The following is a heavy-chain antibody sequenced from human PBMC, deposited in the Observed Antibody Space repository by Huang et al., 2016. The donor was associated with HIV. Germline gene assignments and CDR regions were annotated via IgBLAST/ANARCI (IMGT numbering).Heavy chain of an antibody. CDR1: GDSVSSHY. Sequence: QVRLQESGPGLVKPSETLSLSCTVSGDSVSSHYWGWIRHPPGKGLEWIGTVYDSGNTNYNPSLKSRITISVDTSKNGYSLNITSVSAADTAMYFCVRDQGRLAGGGIDNWFDPWGQGALVTVSS. D-gene: IGHD6-19*01. CDR3: VRDQGRLAGGGIDNWFDP. CDR2: VYDSGNT. V-gene: IGHV4-59*02. J-gene: IGHJ5*02.